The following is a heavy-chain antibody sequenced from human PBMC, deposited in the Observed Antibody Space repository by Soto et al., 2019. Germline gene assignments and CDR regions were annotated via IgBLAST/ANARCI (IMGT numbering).Heavy chain of an antibody. CDR2: INPNSGGT. J-gene: IGHJ4*02. D-gene: IGHD2-15*01. CDR3: ARECSGGSCWFDY. CDR1: GYTFTGYY. Sequence: ASVQVSCKASGYTFTGYYMHWVRQAPGQGLEWMGWINPNSGGTNYAQKLQGRVTMTRDTSISTAYMELSRLRSDDTAVYYCARECSGGSCWFDYWGQGTLVTVSS. V-gene: IGHV1-2*02.